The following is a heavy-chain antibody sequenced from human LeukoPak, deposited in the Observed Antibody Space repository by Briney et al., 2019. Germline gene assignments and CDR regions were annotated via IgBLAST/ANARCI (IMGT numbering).Heavy chain of an antibody. D-gene: IGHD1-26*01. CDR3: ARTRKRSYEADY. J-gene: IGHJ4*02. V-gene: IGHV1-2*02. CDR2: INPNSGGT. CDR1: GYTFTSYD. Sequence: ASVKVSCKASGYTFTSYDINWVRQAPGQGLEWMGWINPNSGGTNYAQKFQGRVTMTRDTSISTAYMELSRLRSDDTAVYYCARTRKRSYEADYWGQGTLVTVSS.